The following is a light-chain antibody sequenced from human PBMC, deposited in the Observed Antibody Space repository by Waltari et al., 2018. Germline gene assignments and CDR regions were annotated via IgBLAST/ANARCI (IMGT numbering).Light chain of an antibody. Sequence: IVMTQSPESLAVSLGGRATIHCKSKQRIFYSSNNKSYLGWYQNKPRQPPSLLIYWASTRESGVPDRFSGSGSATDFTLTISSVQADDVAVYYCQQYFSPPYTFGQGTKLEIK. CDR1: QRIFYSSNNKSY. V-gene: IGKV4-1*01. J-gene: IGKJ2*01. CDR2: WAS. CDR3: QQYFSPPYT.